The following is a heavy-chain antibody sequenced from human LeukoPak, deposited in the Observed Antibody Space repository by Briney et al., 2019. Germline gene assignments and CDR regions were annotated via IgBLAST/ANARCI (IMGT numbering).Heavy chain of an antibody. Sequence: SETLSLTCTVSGGSICSYYWSWIRQPPGKGLEWIGYIYYSGSTNYNPSLKSRVTISVDTSKNQFSLKLSSVTAADTAVYYCARSARWFDPWGQGTLVTVSS. CDR2: IYYSGST. V-gene: IGHV4-59*01. CDR3: ARSARWFDP. CDR1: GGSICSYY. J-gene: IGHJ5*02.